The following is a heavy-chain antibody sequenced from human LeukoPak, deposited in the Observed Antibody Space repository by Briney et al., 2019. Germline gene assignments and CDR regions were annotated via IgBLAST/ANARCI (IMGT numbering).Heavy chain of an antibody. CDR3: ARDYPPY. Sequence: GGSLRLSCVASGFTFSSSWMHWFRQAPGKGLVWVSRINTDGKTTTYADSVKGRFTISRDNTKNTLYLQMNSLNAEDTALYYCARDYPPYWGQGTLVTVS. CDR2: INTDGKTT. J-gene: IGHJ4*02. V-gene: IGHV3-74*01. CDR1: GFTFSSSW.